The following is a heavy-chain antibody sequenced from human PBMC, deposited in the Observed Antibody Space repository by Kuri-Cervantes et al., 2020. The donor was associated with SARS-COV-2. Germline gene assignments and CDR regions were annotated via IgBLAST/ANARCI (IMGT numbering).Heavy chain of an antibody. J-gene: IGHJ3*02. V-gene: IGHV1-69*01. Sequence: KISCKSSGGTFSNHAISWVRQAPGQGLEWMGGILPILDAANYAQKFQGRVTITADESTSTAYMELSSLRSEDTAEYYCARDGGLIMTRDLQNDAFDIWGQGTMVTVSS. CDR1: GGTFSNHA. D-gene: IGHD3-16*02. CDR3: ARDGGLIMTRDLQNDAFDI. CDR2: ILPILDAA.